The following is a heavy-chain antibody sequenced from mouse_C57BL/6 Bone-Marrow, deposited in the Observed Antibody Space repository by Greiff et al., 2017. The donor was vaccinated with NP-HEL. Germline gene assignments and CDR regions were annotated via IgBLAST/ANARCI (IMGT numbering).Heavy chain of an antibody. CDR3: ARVSTTVVATYWYFDV. CDR1: GFTFSDFY. CDR2: SRNKANDYTT. D-gene: IGHD1-1*01. V-gene: IGHV7-1*01. Sequence: EVQRVESGGGLVQSGRSLRLSCATSGFTFSDFYMEWVRQAPGKGLEWIAASRNKANDYTTEYSASVKGRFIVSRDTSQSILYLQMNALRAEDTAIYYCARVSTTVVATYWYFDVWGTGTTVTVSS. J-gene: IGHJ1*03.